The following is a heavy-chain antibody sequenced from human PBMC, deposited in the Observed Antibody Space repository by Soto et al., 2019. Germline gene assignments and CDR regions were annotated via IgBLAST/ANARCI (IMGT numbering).Heavy chain of an antibody. CDR3: ARGGYPIDY. V-gene: IGHV3-48*02. J-gene: IGHJ4*02. Sequence: EVQLVESGGGLIQPGGSLRLSCAASGFTFSTYSMTWVRQAPGKGLEWVSYISSSSSNIYYADSVKGRFTISRDNAKNSLYLQMNSLRDADTAVFYCARGGYPIDYWGQGTLVTVSP. CDR1: GFTFSTYS. D-gene: IGHD5-18*01. CDR2: ISSSSSNI.